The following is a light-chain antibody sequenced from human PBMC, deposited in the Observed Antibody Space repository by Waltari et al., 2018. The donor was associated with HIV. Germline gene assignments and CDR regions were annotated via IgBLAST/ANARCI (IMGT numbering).Light chain of an antibody. CDR1: QSISNW. J-gene: IGKJ1*01. V-gene: IGKV1-5*03. Sequence: DIQMPQSLSTLSASIGDRATITCRASQSISNWLAWYQQKPGKAPKLLIYKASTLEGGVPSRFSGSGSGTEFTLTINSLQPDDFATYFCQQYYLYPWTFGQGAKVEI. CDR3: QQYYLYPWT. CDR2: KAS.